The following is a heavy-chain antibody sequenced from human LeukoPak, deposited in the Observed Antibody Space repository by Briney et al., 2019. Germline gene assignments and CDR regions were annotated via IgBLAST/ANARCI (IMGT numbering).Heavy chain of an antibody. CDR3: ARGRACTSTSCYAPNYYYYYGMDV. V-gene: IGHV4-34*01. CDR1: AGSFSSYY. Sequence: SETLSLTCTVSAGSFSSYYCTWIRQPPGKGLEWIGEINHSGSTNYNPSLKSRVTISVDTSKNQFSLKLNSVTAADTGAYYCARGRACTSTSCYAPNYYYYYGMDVWGQGTTVTVSS. J-gene: IGHJ6*02. D-gene: IGHD2-2*01. CDR2: INHSGST.